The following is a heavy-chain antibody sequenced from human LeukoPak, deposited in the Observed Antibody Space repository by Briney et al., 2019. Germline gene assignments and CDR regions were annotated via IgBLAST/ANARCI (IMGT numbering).Heavy chain of an antibody. D-gene: IGHD3-22*01. V-gene: IGHV3-30*18. CDR2: ISYDGSDK. CDR1: AFTFSSYG. J-gene: IGHJ3*02. Sequence: GGSLRLSCAASAFTFSSYGMHWVRQAPGKGLEWVALISYDGSDKDYAKSVKGRFTISRDNSKNTLYLQMNSLRAEDTAVYYCAKDRLGGPVVITTYAFDIWGQGTMVTVSS. CDR3: AKDRLGGPVVITTYAFDI.